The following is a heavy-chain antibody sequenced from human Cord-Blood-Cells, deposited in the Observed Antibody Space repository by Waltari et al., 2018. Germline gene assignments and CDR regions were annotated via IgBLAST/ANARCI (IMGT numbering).Heavy chain of an antibody. J-gene: IGHJ3*02. CDR3: TRQWRDAFDI. CDR1: GFTFRGSA. V-gene: IGHV3-73*02. D-gene: IGHD5-12*01. Sequence: EVQLVESGGGLVQPGGSLKLSCAAPGFTFRGSAMPLVRQASGKGLEWVDRIRSKANSYATAYAASVKGRFIISRDDSKNTAYLQMNSLKTEDTAVYYCTRQWRDAFDIWGQGTMVTVSS. CDR2: IRSKANSYAT.